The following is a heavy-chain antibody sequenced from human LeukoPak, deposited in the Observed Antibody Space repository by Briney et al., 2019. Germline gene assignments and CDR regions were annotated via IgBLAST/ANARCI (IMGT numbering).Heavy chain of an antibody. V-gene: IGHV3-23*01. CDR2: ISDGGEST. D-gene: IGHD2-2*01. CDR1: GFTFSSYA. J-gene: IGHJ4*02. CDR3: AKGEGGFCSSTGCSTFFDY. Sequence: GGSLRLSCAASGFTFSSYAMNWVRQAPGKGLEWVSAISDGGESTYYADSVKGRFTMSRDNSKSTLYLEMNRLGAEDTAIYYCAKGEGGFCSSTGCSTFFDYWGQGTLVTVSS.